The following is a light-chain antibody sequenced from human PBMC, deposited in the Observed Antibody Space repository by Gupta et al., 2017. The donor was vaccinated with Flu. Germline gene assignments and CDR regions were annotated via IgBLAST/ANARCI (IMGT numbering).Light chain of an antibody. J-gene: IGKJ4*01. CDR2: DAS. CDR3: QQRNSYPFT. CDR1: RELRNY. Sequence: PSFLSASVGDIVTIACRASRELRNYLAWYQQKPGKAPKLLIYDASTVQTGVPSRFSGSGSGTKFTLTISSLQPEDFASYYCQQRNSYPFTFGRGTTVDIK. V-gene: IGKV1-9*01.